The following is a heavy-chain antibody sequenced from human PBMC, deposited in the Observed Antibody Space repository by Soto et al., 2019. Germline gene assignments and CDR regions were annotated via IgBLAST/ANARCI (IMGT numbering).Heavy chain of an antibody. D-gene: IGHD3-10*01. V-gene: IGHV5-10-1*01. Sequence: PGESLKISCKGSGYSFTRYWISWVRQMPGKGLEWMGRIDPSDSYTNYSPSFQGHVTISGDKSISTAYLQWSSLKASDTAMYYCARQGMSSRAEYGMDVWGQGTTVTVSS. J-gene: IGHJ6*02. CDR1: GYSFTRYW. CDR2: IDPSDSYT. CDR3: ARQGMSSRAEYGMDV.